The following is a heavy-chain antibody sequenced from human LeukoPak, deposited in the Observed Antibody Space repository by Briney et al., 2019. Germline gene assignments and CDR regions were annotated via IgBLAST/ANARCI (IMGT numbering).Heavy chain of an antibody. D-gene: IGHD1-26*01. J-gene: IGHJ4*02. CDR3: ARLGSGSYTRDY. CDR2: IYYSGST. CDR1: GGSISSYY. V-gene: IGHV4-59*08. Sequence: ETLSLTCTVSGGSISSYYWSWIRQPPGKGLEWIGYIYYSGSTNYNPSLKSRVTISVDTSKNQFSLKLSSVTAADTAVYYCARLGSGSYTRDYWGQGTLVTVSS.